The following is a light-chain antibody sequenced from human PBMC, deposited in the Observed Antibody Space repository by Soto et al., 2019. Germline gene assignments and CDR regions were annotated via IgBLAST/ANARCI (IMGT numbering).Light chain of an antibody. CDR3: QQYGSSPPYT. V-gene: IGKV3-20*01. J-gene: IGKJ2*01. CDR1: ENVSNNY. CDR2: GSS. Sequence: EVVLTQSPGTLSLSPGERATLSCRASENVSNNYLAWYQQKPGQAPRLLIFGSSDRAAGIPDRFSGSGSGTDFTLTISRLEPEDCAVYDCQQYGSSPPYTFGQGTKLEIK.